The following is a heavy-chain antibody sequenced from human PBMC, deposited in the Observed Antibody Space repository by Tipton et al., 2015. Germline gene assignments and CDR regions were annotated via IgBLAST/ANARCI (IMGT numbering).Heavy chain of an antibody. V-gene: IGHV3-21*01. CDR2: ISSSGRYI. J-gene: IGHJ4*02. Sequence: SLRLSCAASGFRFNDYAMNWVRQAPGKGLEWVSSISSSGRYIYYADSVKGRFTISRDNSKDKVYLRMDSLRVEDTAVYYCARGRFDYGSSGYYSFDHWGQGTLVTVSS. D-gene: IGHD3-22*01. CDR1: GFRFNDYA. CDR3: ARGRFDYGSSGYYSFDH.